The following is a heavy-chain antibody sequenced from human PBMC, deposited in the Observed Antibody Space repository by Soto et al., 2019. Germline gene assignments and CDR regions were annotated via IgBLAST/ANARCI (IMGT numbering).Heavy chain of an antibody. Sequence: QVQLQESGPGLVKPSETLSLTCTVSGGSISSYYWSWIRQPPGKGLEWIGYIYYSGSTNYNPSLNSRVTISVDTSKNQFSLKLSSVTAADTAVYYCARDNSGYDSAFDIWGQGTMVTVSS. CDR2: IYYSGST. J-gene: IGHJ3*02. CDR3: ARDNSGYDSAFDI. CDR1: GGSISSYY. D-gene: IGHD5-12*01. V-gene: IGHV4-59*01.